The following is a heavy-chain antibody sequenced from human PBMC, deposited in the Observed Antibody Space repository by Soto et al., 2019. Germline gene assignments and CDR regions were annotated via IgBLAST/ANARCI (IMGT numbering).Heavy chain of an antibody. CDR2: ISSSSSYI. CDR3: ARDRGPATANW. Sequence: GGSLRLSCAASGFTFSSYSMNWVRQAPGKGLEWVSSISSSSSYIYYADSVKGRFTISRDNAKNSLYLQMNSLRAEGTAVYYCARDRGPATANWWGQGTLVTVSS. D-gene: IGHD1-1*01. V-gene: IGHV3-21*01. CDR1: GFTFSSYS. J-gene: IGHJ4*02.